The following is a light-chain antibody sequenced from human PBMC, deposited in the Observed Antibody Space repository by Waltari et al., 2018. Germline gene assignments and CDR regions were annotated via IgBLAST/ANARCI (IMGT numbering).Light chain of an antibody. J-gene: IGLJ2*01. V-gene: IGLV3-10*01. CDR2: EDK. CDR1: ALPKKY. Sequence: SYELTQPPSVSVSPGKTARITCSGDALPKKYAYWYQQKSGQTPVLVIYEDKKRPSGIPERVSGSSSGTVATLTISGAQVEDEADYFCYSTDNNGRGVFGGGTKLTVL. CDR3: YSTDNNGRGV.